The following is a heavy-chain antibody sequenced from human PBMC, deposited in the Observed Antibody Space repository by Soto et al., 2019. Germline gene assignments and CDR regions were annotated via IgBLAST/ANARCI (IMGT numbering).Heavy chain of an antibody. Sequence: EVQLVESGGGLVQPGGSLRLSCAASGFTFSDHFMDWVRQAPGKGLEWVGRAKSRAYGYATQYAASVKGRFTVSRDDSENSFYLQMNTLKTDETAVYYCARPEVACDALRDRYFDFWGRGTLVTVSS. V-gene: IGHV3-72*01. D-gene: IGHD2-15*01. CDR2: AKSRAYGYAT. CDR1: GFTFSDHF. J-gene: IGHJ2*01. CDR3: ARPEVACDALRDRYFDF.